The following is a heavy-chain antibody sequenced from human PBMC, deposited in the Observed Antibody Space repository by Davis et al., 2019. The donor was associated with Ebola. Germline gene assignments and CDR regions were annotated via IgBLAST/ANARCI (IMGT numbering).Heavy chain of an antibody. CDR2: ISGWGDKT. V-gene: IGHV3-23*01. Sequence: GESLKISCAASGFSFSTYAIVWVRQAPGKGLEWVSSISGWGDKTYYVDSVKGRFTISRDNSKNTLYLQMNSLRAEDTAVYYCARDGAYYDFWSGYYPRYYFDYWGQGTLVTVSS. CDR3: ARDGAYYDFWSGYYPRYYFDY. D-gene: IGHD3-3*01. J-gene: IGHJ4*02. CDR1: GFSFSTYA.